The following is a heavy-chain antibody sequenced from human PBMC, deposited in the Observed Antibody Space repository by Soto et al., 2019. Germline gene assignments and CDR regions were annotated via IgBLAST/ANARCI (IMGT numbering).Heavy chain of an antibody. CDR1: GFSLSTSGVG. V-gene: IGHV2-5*02. Sequence: QITLKESGPTLVKPTQTLTLTCTFSGFSLSTSGVGVGWIRQPPGKALEWLALFYWDDDKRYSPSLKSRLTITKYTSKNQVVLTMTNMDPVDTATYYCAHGYDYVWGSYRQPGAFDIWGQGTMVTVSS. J-gene: IGHJ3*02. D-gene: IGHD3-16*02. CDR3: AHGYDYVWGSYRQPGAFDI. CDR2: FYWDDDK.